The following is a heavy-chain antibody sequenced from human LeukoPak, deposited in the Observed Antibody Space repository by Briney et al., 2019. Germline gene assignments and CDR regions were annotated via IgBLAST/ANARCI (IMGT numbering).Heavy chain of an antibody. CDR3: ARGGPYDFYYYGMDV. Sequence: ASVKVSCKASGDTVTSYAMNRVRQAPGQWLEWMGCSNTNTGNPTYAQGFTGRFVFSLDTSVSTAYLQISSLKAEDTAVYYCARGGPYDFYYYGMDVWGQGTTVTVSS. J-gene: IGHJ6*02. CDR2: SNTNTGNP. D-gene: IGHD3/OR15-3a*01. V-gene: IGHV7-4-1*02. CDR1: GDTVTSYA.